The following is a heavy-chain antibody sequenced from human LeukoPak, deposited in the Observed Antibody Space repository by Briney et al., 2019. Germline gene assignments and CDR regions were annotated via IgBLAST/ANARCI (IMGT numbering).Heavy chain of an antibody. D-gene: IGHD3-22*01. V-gene: IGHV4-59*01. CDR2: IYYSGST. J-gene: IGHJ5*02. Sequence: PSETLSLTCTVSGGSISSYYWSWIRQPPGKGLEWIGYIYYSGSTNYNPSLKSRVTISVDTSKNQFSLKLSSVTAADTAVYYCAGVFGYFPFDPWGQGTLVTVSS. CDR1: GGSISSYY. CDR3: AGVFGYFPFDP.